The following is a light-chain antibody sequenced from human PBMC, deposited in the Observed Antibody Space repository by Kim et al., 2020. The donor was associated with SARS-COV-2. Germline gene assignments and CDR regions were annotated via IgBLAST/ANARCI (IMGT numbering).Light chain of an antibody. Sequence: GQSITISCTGTSSDIGGYNYVSWYQQHPGKAPKRMIYDVSKRSSGVSNRFSGSKSGNTASLTISGLQAEDEADYYCSSITSSSTGVFGGGTQLTVL. CDR1: SSDIGGYNY. J-gene: IGLJ2*01. CDR3: SSITSSSTGV. V-gene: IGLV2-14*04. CDR2: DVS.